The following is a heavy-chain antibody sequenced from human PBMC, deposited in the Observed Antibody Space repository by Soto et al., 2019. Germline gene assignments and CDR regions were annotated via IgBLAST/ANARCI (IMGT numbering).Heavy chain of an antibody. CDR2: MYYTGST. CDR1: GGSVNIGSFY. Sequence: SETLSLTCTVSGGSVNIGSFYWSWIRQPPGKGLEWIGHMYYTGSTNYNPSLKRRVTISSGTSKNQFSLKVNSVTAADTAVYYCARSHSFDGSIYHYYFDIWGPGTLVTV. D-gene: IGHD3-3*02. V-gene: IGHV4-61*01. J-gene: IGHJ4*02. CDR3: ARSHSFDGSIYHYYFDI.